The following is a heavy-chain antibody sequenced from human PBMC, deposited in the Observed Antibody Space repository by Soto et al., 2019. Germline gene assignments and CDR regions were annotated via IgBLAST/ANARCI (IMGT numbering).Heavy chain of an antibody. CDR1: GYTFTSYG. Sequence: ASVKVSCKASGYTFTSYGISWVRQAPGQGLEWMGWISAYNGNTNYAQKLQGRVTITTDTSTSTAYMELRSLRYDDTAVYYCARDGRYCSSPRCYGGIISHYFDYWGQGTLVTVSS. CDR3: ARDGRYCSSPRCYGGIISHYFDY. CDR2: ISAYNGNT. V-gene: IGHV1-18*01. D-gene: IGHD2-2*01. J-gene: IGHJ4*02.